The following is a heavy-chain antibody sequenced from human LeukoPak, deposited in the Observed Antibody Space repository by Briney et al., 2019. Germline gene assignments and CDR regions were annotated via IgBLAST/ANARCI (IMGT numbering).Heavy chain of an antibody. Sequence: GGSLRLSCAASGFTFSHAWMSWVRQAPGKGLEWVGRIKSKTDGGTTAYGEPVKGRFTISRDDSKNTLFLQMNSLKTEDTAAYYCTTAHHYYIWGTYRLLNLDYWGQGTLVTVSS. J-gene: IGHJ4*02. V-gene: IGHV3-15*01. D-gene: IGHD3-16*02. CDR1: GFTFSHAW. CDR2: IKSKTDGGTT. CDR3: TTAHHYYIWGTYRLLNLDY.